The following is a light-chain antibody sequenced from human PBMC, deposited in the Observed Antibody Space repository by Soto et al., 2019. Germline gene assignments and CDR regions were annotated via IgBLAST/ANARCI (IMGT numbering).Light chain of an antibody. CDR3: QQYGSSLFT. J-gene: IGKJ3*01. CDR1: QSVSSSY. CDR2: GAS. V-gene: IGKV3-20*01. Sequence: EIVLTQSPGTLSLSPGERATLSCRTSQSVSSSYLAWYQQKPGQTPRLLIYGASTRATGIPDRFSGSGSGTDFTLTISRLEPEDFAVYYCQQYGSSLFTFSPGTTVDLK.